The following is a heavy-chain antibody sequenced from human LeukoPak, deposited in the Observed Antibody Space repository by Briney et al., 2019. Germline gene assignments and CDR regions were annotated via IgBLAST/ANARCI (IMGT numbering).Heavy chain of an antibody. J-gene: IGHJ2*01. CDR2: INHSGST. D-gene: IGHD6-19*01. CDR1: GGSFSGYY. Sequence: PSETLSLTCAVYGGSFSGYYWSWIRQPPGKGLEWIGEINHSGSTNYNPSLKSRVTISVDTSKNQFSLKLSSVTAADTAVYYCARQQSLPNWYFDLWGRGTLVTVSS. CDR3: ARQQSLPNWYFDL. V-gene: IGHV4-34*01.